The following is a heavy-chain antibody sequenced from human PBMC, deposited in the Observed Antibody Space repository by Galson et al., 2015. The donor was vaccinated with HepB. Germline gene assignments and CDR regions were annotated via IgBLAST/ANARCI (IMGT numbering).Heavy chain of an antibody. Sequence: SLRLSCAASGFTFSDFYMSWIRQAPGKGLEWVSYISSSGDTISYADSVKGRFTISRDNAKSSLYLQVNSLRAEDTAVYYCARASLGWFDPWGQGTLLTVSS. J-gene: IGHJ5*02. V-gene: IGHV3-11*01. CDR2: ISSSGDTI. CDR3: ARASLGWFDP. CDR1: GFTFSDFY.